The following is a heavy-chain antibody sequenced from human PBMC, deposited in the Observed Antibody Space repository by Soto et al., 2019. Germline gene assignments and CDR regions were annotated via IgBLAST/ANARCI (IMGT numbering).Heavy chain of an antibody. Sequence: PSETLSLTCTVSGGSISSSSYYWGWIRKPPGKGLEWIGSIYYSGNTYYTPSLKSRATISLDTSRNQFFLNLNSVTAADTAVYYCARDVGSSHGPGHPHYFDYWGQGTLVTVSS. V-gene: IGHV4-39*07. CDR2: IYYSGNT. J-gene: IGHJ4*02. CDR3: ARDVGSSHGPGHPHYFDY. D-gene: IGHD2-2*01. CDR1: GGSISSSSYY.